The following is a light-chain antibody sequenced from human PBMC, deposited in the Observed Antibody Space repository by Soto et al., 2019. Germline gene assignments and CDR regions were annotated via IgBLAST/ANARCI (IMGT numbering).Light chain of an antibody. Sequence: QSVLTQPRSVSESPGQSVTISCSGSSGDVGAYKYVSWYQQYPGKAPKLIIYDVNKRPSGVPDRFSGSKSGSTASLTISGLQAEDEADYYCCSYAGGFTWVFGGGTQLTVL. CDR3: CSYAGGFTWV. CDR2: DVN. V-gene: IGLV2-11*01. CDR1: SGDVGAYKY. J-gene: IGLJ3*02.